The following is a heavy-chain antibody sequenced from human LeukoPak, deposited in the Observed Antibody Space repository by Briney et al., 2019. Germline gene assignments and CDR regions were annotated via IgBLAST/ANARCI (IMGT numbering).Heavy chain of an antibody. V-gene: IGHV1-2*06. CDR1: GYTFTDNY. CDR2: VNPDSGGT. D-gene: IGHD3-9*01. Sequence: ASVKVSCKASGYTFTDNYIHWVRQAPGQGLEWMGRVNPDSGGTNYAQKFQGRVTMTRDTSISTAYMELSRLRSDDTAVYYCARSQNVLRYFDWLFAYWGQGTLVTVSS. CDR3: ARSQNVLRYFDWLFAY. J-gene: IGHJ4*02.